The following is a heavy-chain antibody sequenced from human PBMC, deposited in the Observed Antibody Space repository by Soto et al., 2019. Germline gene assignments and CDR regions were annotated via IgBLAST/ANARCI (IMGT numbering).Heavy chain of an antibody. V-gene: IGHV1-3*01. D-gene: IGHD3-22*01. CDR1: GYTFTSYA. Sequence: QVQLLQSGAEVKKPGASVKVSCKASGYTFTSYAMHWVRLAPGQRLEWMGWINAGSGNTKYSPKFKGRATITRDTSASTASMALSSLRSYDTAVYYCASSSGYYYVDFWGQGTLVTVSS. J-gene: IGHJ4*02. CDR3: ASSSGYYYVDF. CDR2: INAGSGNT.